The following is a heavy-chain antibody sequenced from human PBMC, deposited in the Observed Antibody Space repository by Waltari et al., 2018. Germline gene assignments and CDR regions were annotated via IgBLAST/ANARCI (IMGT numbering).Heavy chain of an antibody. CDR1: GLSCSAYA. V-gene: IGHV3-30*02. CDR2: IQPDGGDK. D-gene: IGHD1-26*01. J-gene: IGHJ4*02. CDR3: AKDLKGAWTIDY. Sequence: QVHLVESGGGVVQPGGSLRLSGAASGLSCSAYAMYWVRQAPGKGLEWVAHIQPDGGDKFYGDSVKGRFSISRDDSRNTLFLQMNSLRDEDTAVYYCAKDLKGAWTIDYWGQGTLVTVSS.